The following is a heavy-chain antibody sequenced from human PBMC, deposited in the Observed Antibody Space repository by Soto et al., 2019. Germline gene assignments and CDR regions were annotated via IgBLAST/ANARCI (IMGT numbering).Heavy chain of an antibody. CDR1: GGTFSSYA. V-gene: IGHV1-69*01. CDR3: AVQSTRWELRHSGMDV. Sequence: QVQLVQSGAEVKKPGSSVKVSCKASGGTFSSYAISWVRQAPGQGLEWMGGIIPIFGTANYAQKFQGRVTITADESTSTAYMELSSLRSEDTAVYYCAVQSTRWELRHSGMDVWGQGATVTVSS. D-gene: IGHD1-26*01. J-gene: IGHJ6*02. CDR2: IIPIFGTA.